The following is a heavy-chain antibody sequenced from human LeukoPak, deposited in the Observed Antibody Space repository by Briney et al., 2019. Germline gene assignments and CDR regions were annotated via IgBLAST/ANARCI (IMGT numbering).Heavy chain of an antibody. CDR3: ARLDCYDVVGCYNH. CDR2: VSHDGTT. D-gene: IGHD3/OR15-3a*01. Sequence: SETLSLTCSVSGDSVTAYYWNWIRQATGKGSEWIGYVSHDGTTNYTPSLRSRVVMSVDTANNTISLSLTSVTAADTGVYYCARLDCYDVVGCYNHWGRGTPVTVS. V-gene: IGHV4-59*08. J-gene: IGHJ5*02. CDR1: GDSVTAYY.